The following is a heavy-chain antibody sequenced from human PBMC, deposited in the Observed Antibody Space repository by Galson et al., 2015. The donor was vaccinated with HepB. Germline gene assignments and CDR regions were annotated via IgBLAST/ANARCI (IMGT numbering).Heavy chain of an antibody. CDR2: IDGNGGST. V-gene: IGHV3-23*01. D-gene: IGHD2-8*01. CDR1: SYA. Sequence: SYAVSWVRQAPGKGLEWVSGIDGNGGSTYYADSVKGRFTVSRDNSKNTLYLQMNSLRAEDTAVYYCAKGLIWFDYWGQGTLVTVSS. J-gene: IGHJ4*02. CDR3: AKGLIWFDY.